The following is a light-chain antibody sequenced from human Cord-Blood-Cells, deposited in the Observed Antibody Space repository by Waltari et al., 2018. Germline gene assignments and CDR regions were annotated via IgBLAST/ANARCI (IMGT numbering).Light chain of an antibody. CDR2: AAS. J-gene: IGKJ4*01. CDR3: QQSYSTPLT. CDR1: QSISSH. Sequence: DIQMTQSPSSLSASVGDRVTITCRASQSISSHLNWYQQKPGKAPKLLIYAASSLQSGVPSRFSGSGSETAFTLTISSLQPEDFATYYCQQSYSTPLTFGGGTKVEIK. V-gene: IGKV1-39*01.